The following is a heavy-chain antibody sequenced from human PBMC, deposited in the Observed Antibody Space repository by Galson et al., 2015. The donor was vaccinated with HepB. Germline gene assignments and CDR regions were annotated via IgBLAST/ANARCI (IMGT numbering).Heavy chain of an antibody. CDR3: ARDREGIAVAGFDY. V-gene: IGHV3-33*01. CDR2: IWYDGSNK. CDR1: GSTFSSYG. D-gene: IGHD6-19*01. Sequence: SLRLSCAASGSTFSSYGMHWVRQAPGKGLEWVAVIWYDGSNKYYADSVKGRFTISRDNSKNTLYLQMNSLRAEDTAVYYCARDREGIAVAGFDYWGQGTLVTVSS. J-gene: IGHJ4*02.